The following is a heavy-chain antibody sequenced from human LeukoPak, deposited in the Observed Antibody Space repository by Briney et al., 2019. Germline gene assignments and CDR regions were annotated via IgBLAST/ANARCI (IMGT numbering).Heavy chain of an antibody. CDR2: INPSGSST. CDR1: GYTFTSYY. D-gene: IGHD2-2*01. CDR3: ARSLRHCSSTSCYPDY. V-gene: IGHV1-46*01. Sequence: ASVKVSCKASGYTFTSYYMHWVRQAPGQGLEWMGIINPSGSSTSYAQKFQGRVTMTRDTSTSTVYMELSSLRSEDTAVYYCARSLRHCSSTSCYPDYWGQGTLVTVSS. J-gene: IGHJ4*02.